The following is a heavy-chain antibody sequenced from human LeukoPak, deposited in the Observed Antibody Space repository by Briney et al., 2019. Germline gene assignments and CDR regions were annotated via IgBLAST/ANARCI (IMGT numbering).Heavy chain of an antibody. Sequence: PSETLSLTCTVSGVSISIYYWIWIRQPAGKGLEWIGRIYTSGSTNYNPSLKSRVTMSVDTSKNQFSLKLSSVTAADTAVYYCARSLYDAFDIWGQGTMVTVSS. CDR3: ARSLYDAFDI. V-gene: IGHV4-4*07. CDR1: GVSISIYY. CDR2: IYTSGST. J-gene: IGHJ3*02.